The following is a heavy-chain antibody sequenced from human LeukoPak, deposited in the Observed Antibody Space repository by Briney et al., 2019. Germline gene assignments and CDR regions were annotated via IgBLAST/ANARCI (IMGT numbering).Heavy chain of an antibody. J-gene: IGHJ4*02. Sequence: GGSLRLSCAASEFIFSNYAMSWVRQAPGKGLEWVSGLSGSGDRTDYADSVKGRFTISRDNSENTLYLQMNSLRAEDTAVYYCARDRIDRVTQVWGQGTLVTVSS. CDR3: ARDRIDRVTQV. V-gene: IGHV3-23*01. CDR2: LSGSGDRT. D-gene: IGHD2-21*02. CDR1: EFIFSNYA.